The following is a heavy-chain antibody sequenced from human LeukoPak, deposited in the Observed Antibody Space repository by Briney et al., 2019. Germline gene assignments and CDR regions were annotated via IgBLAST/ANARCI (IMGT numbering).Heavy chain of an antibody. J-gene: IGHJ4*02. V-gene: IGHV3-74*01. CDR3: ARGPSVLGAIDN. D-gene: IGHD3-10*01. CDR2: INNDGSII. CDR1: GFIFSRYW. Sequence: GSLWPSCAASGFIFSRYWMHWVRQAPGKELVWVSRINNDGSIINTADSLKGRFTISRDNAKDMLYLQMDSLRAEDTAIYYCARGPSVLGAIDNWGRGTRDAVSS.